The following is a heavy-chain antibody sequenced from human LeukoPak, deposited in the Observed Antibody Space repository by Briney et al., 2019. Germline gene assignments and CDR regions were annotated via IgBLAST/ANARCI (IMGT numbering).Heavy chain of an antibody. CDR1: VYTFTDYY. V-gene: IGHV1-2*02. CDR2: INPNSGGT. D-gene: IGHD6-19*01. Sequence: ASVTVSFMSSVYTFTDYYMYWVRQAPGQGLEWMGWINPNSGGTNYGQKFQGRVTMTRETSISTAYMELSRLRSDDTAVYYWARGSSSGWFYTAVLAFDYWGQGTLVTVSS. CDR3: ARGSSSGWFYTAVLAFDY. J-gene: IGHJ4*02.